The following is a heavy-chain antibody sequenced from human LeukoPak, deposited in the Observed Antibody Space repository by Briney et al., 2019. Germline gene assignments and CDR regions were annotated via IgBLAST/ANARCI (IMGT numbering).Heavy chain of an antibody. Sequence: GGSLRLSCAASGFTVSTNYMSWVRQAPGKGLEWVSITYSGGNTYYADSVRGRFTISRDNSKNMLYLQMNGLRAEDTAVYYCARVEDYSNPYLDYWGQGTLVTVSS. CDR2: TYSGGNT. CDR1: GFTVSTNY. J-gene: IGHJ4*02. D-gene: IGHD4-11*01. V-gene: IGHV3-53*01. CDR3: ARVEDYSNPYLDY.